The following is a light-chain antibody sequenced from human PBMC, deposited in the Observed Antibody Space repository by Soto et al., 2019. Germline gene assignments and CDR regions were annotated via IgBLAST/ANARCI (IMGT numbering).Light chain of an antibody. CDR1: QSVSSSY. CDR3: QQYNNWPAIT. J-gene: IGKJ5*01. Sequence: EIVMTQSPATLSVSPGERATLSCRASQSVSSSYLAWYQQMPGQAPRLLIYDASNRATGVPARFSGSGSGTEFTLTISSLQSEDFTVYYCQQYNNWPAITFGQGTRLEIK. CDR2: DAS. V-gene: IGKV3D-15*01.